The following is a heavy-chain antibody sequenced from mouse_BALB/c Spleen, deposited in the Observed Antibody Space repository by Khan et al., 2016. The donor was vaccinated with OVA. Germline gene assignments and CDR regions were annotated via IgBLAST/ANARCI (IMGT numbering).Heavy chain of an antibody. J-gene: IGHJ4*01. V-gene: IGHV2-6-4*01. D-gene: IGHD2-14*01. CDR3: ARAYYRYDGYYAMDF. CDR2: IWGGGVT. Sequence: QVQLKESGPGLVAPSQSLSITCTVSGFSLSRYNIHWVRQPPGKGLEWLGMIWGGGVTDYNSTLKSRLSINKDNSKSQVFLKMNSLQTDDTAMYYCARAYYRYDGYYAMDFWGQGTVVTVSS. CDR1: GFSLSRYN.